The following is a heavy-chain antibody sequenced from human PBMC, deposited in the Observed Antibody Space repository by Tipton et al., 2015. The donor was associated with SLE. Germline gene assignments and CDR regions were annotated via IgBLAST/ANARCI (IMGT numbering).Heavy chain of an antibody. CDR3: ARQLGYGDPFAFDY. V-gene: IGHV4-34*01. D-gene: IGHD4-17*01. J-gene: IGHJ4*02. CDR2: ISHSGST. Sequence: WSWIRQPPGKGLEWIGEISHSGSTNYNPSLKSRVTISVDTSKNQFSLKLSSVTAADTAVYYCARQLGYGDPFAFDYWSQGTLVTVSS.